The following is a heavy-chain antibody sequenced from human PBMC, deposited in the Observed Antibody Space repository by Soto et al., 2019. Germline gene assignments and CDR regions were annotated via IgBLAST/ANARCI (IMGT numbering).Heavy chain of an antibody. CDR1: GGSISSYY. D-gene: IGHD3-9*01. CDR2: IYYSGST. J-gene: IGHJ3*02. CDR3: ARSVLGRDLTGDLGAFDI. V-gene: IGHV4-59*01. Sequence: SETLSLTCTVSGGSISSYYWSWIRQPPGKGLEWIGYIYYSGSTNYNPSLKSRVTISVDTSKNQFSLKLSSVTAADTAVYYCARSVLGRDLTGDLGAFDIWGQGTMVTVSS.